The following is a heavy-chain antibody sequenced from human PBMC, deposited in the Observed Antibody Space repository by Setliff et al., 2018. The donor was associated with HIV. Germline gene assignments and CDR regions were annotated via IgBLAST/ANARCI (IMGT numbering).Heavy chain of an antibody. CDR2: IDWDDDK. V-gene: IGHV2-70*16. D-gene: IGHD2-2*01. CDR3: ARTVRQCRDSSCPAPYNYYYMDV. Sequence: PTQTLTLTCTFSGFSLSTDGLCVSWVRQPPGKALEWVARIDWDDDKFYSTFLRTRLTISKDTSKNQVALTMTNMGPVGTATYFCARTVRQCRDSSCPAPYNYYYMDVWGKGTTVTVSS. CDR1: GFSLSTDGLC. J-gene: IGHJ6*03.